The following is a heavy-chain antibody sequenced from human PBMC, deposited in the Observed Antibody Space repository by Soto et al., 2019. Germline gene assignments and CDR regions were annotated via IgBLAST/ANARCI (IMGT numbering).Heavy chain of an antibody. D-gene: IGHD2-2*02. J-gene: IGHJ6*03. Sequence: SETLSLTCAVYGGSFSGYYWSWIRQPPGKGLEWIGEINHSGSTNYNPSLKSRVTISVDTSKNQFSLKLSSVTAADTAVYYCAIGAGGLVTYLYYYYMDVWRKGLTVTVSS. CDR1: GGSFSGYY. CDR2: INHSGST. CDR3: AIGAGGLVTYLYYYYMDV. V-gene: IGHV4-34*01.